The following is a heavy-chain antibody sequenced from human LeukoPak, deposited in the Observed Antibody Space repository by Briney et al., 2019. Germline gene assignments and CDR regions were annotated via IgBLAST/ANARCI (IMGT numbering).Heavy chain of an antibody. D-gene: IGHD3-10*02. CDR2: ISSSGNTM. J-gene: IGHJ4*02. V-gene: IGHV3-48*03. Sequence: AGSLRLSCAASGFTFITYEMNWVRQAPGKGLEWDSYISSSGNTMYYADSVKGRFTTSRDNGPNPPYMQRAGLRTEEPAVNFCARAKCLFVRGVISYFNSWGQGTLVTVSS. CDR1: GFTFITYE. CDR3: ARAKCLFVRGVISYFNS.